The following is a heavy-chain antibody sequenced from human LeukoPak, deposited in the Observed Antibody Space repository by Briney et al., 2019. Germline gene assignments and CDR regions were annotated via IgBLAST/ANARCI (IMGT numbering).Heavy chain of an antibody. D-gene: IGHD5-18*01. CDR2: ISYDGSNK. CDR1: GFTFSSYA. V-gene: IGHV3-30-3*01. J-gene: IGHJ4*02. CDR3: ARDQRGYSYGHTVDY. Sequence: PGGSLRLSCAASGFTFSSYAMHWVRQAPGKGLEWVAVISYDGSNKYYADSVKGRFTISRDNSKNTLYLQMNSLRAEDTAVYYCARDQRGYSYGHTVDYWGQGTLVTVSS.